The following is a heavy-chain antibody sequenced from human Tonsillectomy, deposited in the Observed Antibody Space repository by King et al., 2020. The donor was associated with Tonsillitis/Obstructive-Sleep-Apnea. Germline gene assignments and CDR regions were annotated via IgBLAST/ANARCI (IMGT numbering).Heavy chain of an antibody. CDR2: IYPGDSDT. CDR1: GYSFTKYW. V-gene: IGHV5-51*03. D-gene: IGHD4-17*01. J-gene: IGHJ6*02. Sequence: QLVQSGAEVKKPGESLKISCKGSGYSFTKYWIGWVRQMPGKGLEWMGIIYPGDSDTRYSPSFQGQVTISADKSISTAYLQWSSLKASDTAMYYCARLTTGHYDPEENYYGMNVWGQGTTVTVSS. CDR3: ARLTTGHYDPEENYYGMNV.